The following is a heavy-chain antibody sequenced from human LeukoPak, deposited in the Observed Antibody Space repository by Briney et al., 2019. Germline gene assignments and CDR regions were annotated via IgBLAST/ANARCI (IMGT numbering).Heavy chain of an antibody. J-gene: IGHJ4*02. Sequence: GASVKVSCKASGYTFTSYGISWVRQAPGQGLEWMGWISAYNGNTNYAQKLQGRVTMTTDTSTSTAYMELRSLRSDDTAVYYCARDLKAGILTGYAWRSSYYFDYWGQGTLVTVSS. D-gene: IGHD3-9*01. CDR1: GYTFTSYG. V-gene: IGHV1-18*01. CDR3: ARDLKAGILTGYAWRSSYYFDY. CDR2: ISAYNGNT.